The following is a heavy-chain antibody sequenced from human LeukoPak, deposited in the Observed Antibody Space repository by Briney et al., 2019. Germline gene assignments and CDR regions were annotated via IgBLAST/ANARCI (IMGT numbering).Heavy chain of an antibody. V-gene: IGHV1-24*01. D-gene: IGHD6-13*01. J-gene: IGHJ6*02. Sequence: ASVKVSCKVSGYTLTELSMHWVRQAPGKGLEWMGGFEAEPGETVCAHKFQGRVTMAEDTSTDTAYMELSGLTSDDTAVYYCATYSRTWGNYYYHAMDVWGQGTTVSVSS. CDR1: GYTLTELS. CDR3: ATYSRTWGNYYYHAMDV. CDR2: FEAEPGET.